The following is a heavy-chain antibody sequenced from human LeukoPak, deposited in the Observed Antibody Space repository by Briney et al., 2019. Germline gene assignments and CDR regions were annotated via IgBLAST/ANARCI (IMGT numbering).Heavy chain of an antibody. CDR1: GFTFADFA. Sequence: GGSLRLSCAASGFTFADFAMSWVRQAPGKGLEWVSSITSNGGGTPYADSVKGRFTISRDNSDNTLYLQMNSLRAEDTAVYYCAKDMPEYCSGGSCSVYWGQGTLVTVSS. D-gene: IGHD2-15*01. J-gene: IGHJ4*02. CDR2: ITSNGGGT. CDR3: AKDMPEYCSGGSCSVY. V-gene: IGHV3-23*01.